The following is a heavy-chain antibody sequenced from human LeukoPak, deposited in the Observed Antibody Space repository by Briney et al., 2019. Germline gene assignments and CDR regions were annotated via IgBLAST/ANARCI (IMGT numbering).Heavy chain of an antibody. CDR2: IPYDGSNK. CDR3: ARPCEYYYDSSGYPH. Sequence: GGSLRLSCAASGFTFSSYAMHWVRQAPGKGLEWVAVIPYDGSNKYYADSVKGRFTISRDNSKNTLYLQMNSLRAEDTAVYYCARPCEYYYDSSGYPHWGQGTLVTVSS. J-gene: IGHJ4*02. CDR1: GFTFSSYA. V-gene: IGHV3-30-3*01. D-gene: IGHD3-22*01.